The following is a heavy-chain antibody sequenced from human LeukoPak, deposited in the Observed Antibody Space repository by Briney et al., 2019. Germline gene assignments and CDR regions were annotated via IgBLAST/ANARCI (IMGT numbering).Heavy chain of an antibody. D-gene: IGHD4-17*01. J-gene: IGHJ4*02. CDR3: ARAWVTTEYYFDY. V-gene: IGHV3-33*01. CDR1: GFTFSSYG. Sequence: GRSLRLSCAASGFTFSSYGMHWVRQAPGKGLEWVAVILYDGSNKYYADSVKGRFTISRDNSKNTLYLQMNSLRAEDTAVYYCARAWVTTEYYFDYWGQGTLVTVSS. CDR2: ILYDGSNK.